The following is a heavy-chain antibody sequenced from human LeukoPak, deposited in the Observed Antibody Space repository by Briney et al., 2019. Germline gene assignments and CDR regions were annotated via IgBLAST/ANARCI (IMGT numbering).Heavy chain of an antibody. D-gene: IGHD4-17*01. V-gene: IGHV3-7*01. CDR1: GFTFSSYA. CDR3: ARGGNHGDYWYFDL. J-gene: IGHJ2*01. Sequence: GGSLRLSCAASGFTFSSYAMSWVRQAPGKGPEWVANIKQDGSEKYYVDSVKGRFTISRDNAETSLHLQVNSLRAEDTAVYYCARGGNHGDYWYFDLWGRGTLVTVSS. CDR2: IKQDGSEK.